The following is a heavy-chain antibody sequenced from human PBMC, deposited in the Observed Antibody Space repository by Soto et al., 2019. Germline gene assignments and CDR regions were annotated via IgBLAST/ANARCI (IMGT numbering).Heavy chain of an antibody. D-gene: IGHD1-26*01. J-gene: IGHJ2*01. CDR2: ISSSSSYI. V-gene: IGHV3-21*01. Sequence: EVQLVESGGGLVKPGGSLRLSCAASGFTFSSYSMNWVRQAPGKGLEWVSSISSSSSYIYYADSVKGRFTISRDNAKNSLYLQMNSLRVEDTAVYYCVREGRYYSEGWYFDLWGRGTLVTVSS. CDR3: VREGRYYSEGWYFDL. CDR1: GFTFSSYS.